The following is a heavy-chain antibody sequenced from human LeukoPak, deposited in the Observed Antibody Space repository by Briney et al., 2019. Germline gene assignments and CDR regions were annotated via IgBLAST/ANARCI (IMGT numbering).Heavy chain of an antibody. CDR2: INHSGST. Sequence: TSETLSLTCAVYGGSFSGYYWSWIRQPPGKGLEWIGEINHSGSTNYNPSLKSRVTISVDTSKNQFSLKLSSVTAADTAVYYCARRYYGSGSWGGVYYYMDVWGKGTTVTISS. J-gene: IGHJ6*03. V-gene: IGHV4-34*01. CDR3: ARRYYGSGSWGGVYYYMDV. D-gene: IGHD3-10*01. CDR1: GGSFSGYY.